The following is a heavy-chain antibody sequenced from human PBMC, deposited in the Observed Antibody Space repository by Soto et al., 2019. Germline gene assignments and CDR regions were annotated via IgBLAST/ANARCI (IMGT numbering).Heavy chain of an antibody. Sequence: ASVKVSCKASGYTFTGYYLHWVRQAPGQGPEWVGKIDPDSGDTDQSQKFQGRVTLTRDTAIDTACMGLTRLTLDDTAIYYCARGPLEWGQGTLVTVYS. CDR3: ARGPLE. CDR2: IDPDSGDT. V-gene: IGHV1-2*02. J-gene: IGHJ4*02. CDR1: GYTFTGYY.